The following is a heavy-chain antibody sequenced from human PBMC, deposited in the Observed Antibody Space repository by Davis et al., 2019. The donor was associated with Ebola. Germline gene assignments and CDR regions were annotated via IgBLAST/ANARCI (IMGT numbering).Heavy chain of an antibody. CDR1: GYTFTNYG. CDR2: INPHNGNT. Sequence: ASVKVSCKASGYTFTNYGITWVRQAPGQGLEWMGWINPHNGNTNYAQNVQGRVIMTSDTATTTAYMEVGSLRSDDTAVYYCARAKFPTTSEHWGQGTLVTVSS. D-gene: IGHD1-1*01. CDR3: ARAKFPTTSEH. J-gene: IGHJ1*01. V-gene: IGHV1-18*04.